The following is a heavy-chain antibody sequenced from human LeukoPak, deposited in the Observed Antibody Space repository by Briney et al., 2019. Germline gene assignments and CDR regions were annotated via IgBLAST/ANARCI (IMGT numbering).Heavy chain of an antibody. CDR2: IKQDGSEK. V-gene: IGHV3-7*03. Sequence: QPGGSLRLSCAASGFTFSHYWMTWVRQAPGKGLEWVANIKQDGSEKYYVDSLKGRFTISRDNAKNSLYLQINSLRADDTAIYYCARDSGRFYIDYWGQGTLVTVSS. CDR3: ARDSGRFYIDY. J-gene: IGHJ4*02. CDR1: GFTFSHYW. D-gene: IGHD5-12*01.